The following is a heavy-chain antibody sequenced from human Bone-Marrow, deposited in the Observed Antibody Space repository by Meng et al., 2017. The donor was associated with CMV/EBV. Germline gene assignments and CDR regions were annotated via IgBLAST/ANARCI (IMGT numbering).Heavy chain of an antibody. D-gene: IGHD1-14*01. Sequence: GSLRLSCAASGFTFSSYWMHWVRQVSGKGLVSVSRINSDGKITTYADSVKGRFTISRDNAKHTLYLQMNNLRAEDTAVYYCARRQNPDYWGQGTLVTVSS. V-gene: IGHV3-74*01. CDR1: GFTFSSYW. J-gene: IGHJ4*02. CDR3: ARRQNPDY. CDR2: INSDGKIT.